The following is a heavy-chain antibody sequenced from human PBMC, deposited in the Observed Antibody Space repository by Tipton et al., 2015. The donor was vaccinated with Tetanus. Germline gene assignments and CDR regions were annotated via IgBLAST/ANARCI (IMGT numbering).Heavy chain of an antibody. J-gene: IGHJ4*02. CDR2: IRGDGGRT. V-gene: IGHV3-11*06. CDR1: GFTLSDYF. Sequence: SLRLSCAASGFTLSDYFMSWVRQAPGKGLEWSAYIRGDGGRTGLAESVKGRFTISRDNPRNSLSLEMNSLTAEDTAVYYCARVRFFGSGIYSFDYRGQGAQVTVSS. CDR3: ARVRFFGSGIYSFDY. D-gene: IGHD3-10*01.